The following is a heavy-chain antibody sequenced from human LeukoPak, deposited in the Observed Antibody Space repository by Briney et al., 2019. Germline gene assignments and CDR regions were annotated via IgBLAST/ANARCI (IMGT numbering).Heavy chain of an antibody. V-gene: IGHV4-30-4*01. CDR3: ARPYYYDSRIDP. J-gene: IGHJ5*02. CDR2: MYYSGST. D-gene: IGHD3-22*01. CDR1: GVSISSGDYY. Sequence: PSQTLSLTCTVSGVSISSGDYYWSWLRQPPGKGLEWIVYMYYSGSTYYNPSLKSRATISVDTSKNQFSLKLSSVTAADTAVYYCARPYYYDSRIDPWGQGTLVTVSS.